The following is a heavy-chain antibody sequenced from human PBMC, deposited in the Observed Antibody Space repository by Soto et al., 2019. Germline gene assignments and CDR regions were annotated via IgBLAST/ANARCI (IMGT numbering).Heavy chain of an antibody. V-gene: IGHV3-74*01. CDR3: TRGPRPISTGTGAY. CDR1: GFIFKMYW. D-gene: IGHD3-10*01. Sequence: PVGSLRLSCAASGFIFKMYWMHWVRQSPGKGLVWISRIYNDGTYSDYADSVRGRFTISRDNANDTLYLQMNNLRAEDSGLYYCTRGPRPISTGTGAYWGQGTQVTVSS. CDR2: IYNDGTYS. J-gene: IGHJ4*02.